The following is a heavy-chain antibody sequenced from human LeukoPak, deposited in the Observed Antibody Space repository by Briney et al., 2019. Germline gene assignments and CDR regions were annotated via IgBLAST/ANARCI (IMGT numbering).Heavy chain of an antibody. CDR3: ASAPYSSRWYYFDY. Sequence: SETLSLTCTVSGGSISSYYWSWIRQPPGKGLEWIGYIYYSGSTNYNPSLKSRVTISVDTSKNQFSLKLSSVTAADTAVYYCASAPYSSRWYYFDYWGQGTLVTVSS. CDR2: IYYSGST. J-gene: IGHJ4*02. V-gene: IGHV4-59*08. D-gene: IGHD6-13*01. CDR1: GGSISSYY.